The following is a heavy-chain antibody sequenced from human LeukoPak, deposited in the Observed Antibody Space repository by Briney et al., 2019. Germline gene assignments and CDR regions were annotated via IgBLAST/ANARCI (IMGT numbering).Heavy chain of an antibody. Sequence: SETLSLTCTVSGGSISTYYWSWIRQPPGKGLEYIGYIYYSGSTNYNPSLKSRVTISVDTSKNQFSLKLSSVTAADTAVYYCARNNYGAKDYWGQGTLVTVSS. CDR2: IYYSGST. CDR3: ARNNYGAKDY. J-gene: IGHJ4*02. CDR1: GGSISTYY. V-gene: IGHV4-59*01. D-gene: IGHD4-17*01.